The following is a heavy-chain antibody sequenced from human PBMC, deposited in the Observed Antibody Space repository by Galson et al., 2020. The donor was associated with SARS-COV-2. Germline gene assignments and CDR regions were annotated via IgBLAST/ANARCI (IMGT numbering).Heavy chain of an antibody. CDR1: GFTFSSYE. D-gene: IGHD3-3*01. V-gene: IGHV3-48*03. CDR3: AGGLFWSDYDAGGASGPHFDP. J-gene: IGHJ5*02. CDR2: MSSSGSTT. Sequence: GESLKISCAASGFTFSSYEMNWVRQAPGKGLEWVSYMSSSGSTTYYADSVKGRLTMSRDSAKNSVYLQMNSLRDEDTAVYYCAGGLFWSDYDAGGASGPHFDPWGQGSLVAVSS.